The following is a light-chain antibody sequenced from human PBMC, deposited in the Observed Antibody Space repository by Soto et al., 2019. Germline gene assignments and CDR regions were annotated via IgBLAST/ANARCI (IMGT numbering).Light chain of an antibody. CDR3: QQYDTSPPT. J-gene: IGKJ1*01. CDR1: QSSGSNF. CDR2: ASS. Sequence: DIVLTQSPGTLSLSPGERATLSCKTSQSSGSNFLAWYQHKPGQAPRLLIYASSNRATGIPDRFTGSASGTDFTLTISRLEPEDFAVYSCQQYDTSPPTFGQGTKVDIK. V-gene: IGKV3-20*01.